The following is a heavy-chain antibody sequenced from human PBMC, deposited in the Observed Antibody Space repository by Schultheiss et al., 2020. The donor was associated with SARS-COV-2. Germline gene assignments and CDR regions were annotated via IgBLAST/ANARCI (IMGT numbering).Heavy chain of an antibody. J-gene: IGHJ4*02. CDR2: INPNSGGT. V-gene: IGHV1-2*02. CDR1: GYTFTGYY. D-gene: IGHD6-13*01. CDR3: ARDPSIAAAGTPFDY. Sequence: ASVKVSCKASGYTFTGYYMHWVRQAPGQRLEWMGWINPNSGGTNYAQKFQGRVTMTRDTSISTAYMELSRLRSDDTAVYYCARDPSIAAAGTPFDYWGQGTLVTVSS.